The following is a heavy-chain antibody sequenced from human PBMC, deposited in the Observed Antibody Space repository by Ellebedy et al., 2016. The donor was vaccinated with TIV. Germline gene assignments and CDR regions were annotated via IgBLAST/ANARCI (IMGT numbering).Heavy chain of an antibody. CDR1: GFTFDDYS. V-gene: IGHV3-43*01. Sequence: GESLKISXAASGFTFDDYSMHWVRQAPGKGLEWVCIISWNGGKTHYAESVKGRVTISRDNDKNSVYLQMDRLRTEDTALYYCAKERDDYNSHCWGQGTLVTVSS. J-gene: IGHJ4*02. CDR3: AKERDDYNSHC. D-gene: IGHD5-24*01. CDR2: ISWNGGKT.